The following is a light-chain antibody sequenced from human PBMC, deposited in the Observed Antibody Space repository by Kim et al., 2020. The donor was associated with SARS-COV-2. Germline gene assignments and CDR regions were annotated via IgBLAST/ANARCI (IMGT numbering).Light chain of an antibody. CDR2: DVS. V-gene: IGLV2-14*01. Sequence: SELTQPASVSGSPGQSITISCTGTSSDVGGYNYVSWYQQHPGKAPKLMIYDVSKRPSGVSNRFSGSKSGNTASLTISGLQAEDEADYYCSSYTSSSTNVFGTGTKVTVL. CDR3: SSYTSSSTNV. CDR1: SSDVGGYNY. J-gene: IGLJ1*01.